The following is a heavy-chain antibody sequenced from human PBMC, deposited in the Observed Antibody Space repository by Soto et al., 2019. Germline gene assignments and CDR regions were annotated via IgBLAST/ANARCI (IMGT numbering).Heavy chain of an antibody. CDR1: GFTFSSYA. CDR3: ARYIAVAGTGDYFDY. D-gene: IGHD6-19*01. J-gene: IGHJ4*02. V-gene: IGHV3-30-3*01. CDR2: ISYDGSNK. Sequence: QVQLVESGRGVVQPGRSLRLSCAASGFTFSSYAMHWVRQAPGKGLEWVAVISYDGSNKYYADSVKGRFTISRDNSKNTLYLQMNSLRAEDTAVYYCARYIAVAGTGDYFDYWGQGTLVTVSS.